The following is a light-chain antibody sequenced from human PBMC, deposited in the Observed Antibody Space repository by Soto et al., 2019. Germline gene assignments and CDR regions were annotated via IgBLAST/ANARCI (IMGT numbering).Light chain of an antibody. J-gene: IGKJ5*01. V-gene: IGKV1-12*01. CDR2: AAS. CDR3: QQSYSFPIT. Sequence: DIQMTQSPSSVSASVGDRVTISCQASQGISRSLAWYQQKPGKAPKLLIYAASSLQSGVPSRFSGSGSGTDFTLTIGSLQPEDFATYYCQQSYSFPITFGQGTRLEIK. CDR1: QGISRS.